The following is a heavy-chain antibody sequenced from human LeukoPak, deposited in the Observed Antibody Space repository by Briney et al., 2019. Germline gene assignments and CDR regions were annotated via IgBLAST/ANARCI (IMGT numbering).Heavy chain of an antibody. CDR2: INHSGST. D-gene: IGHD5-24*01. CDR1: GGSFSGYY. V-gene: IGHV4-34*01. J-gene: IGHJ4*02. Sequence: SETLSLTCAVYGGSFSGYYWSWIRQPPGKGLEWIGEINHSGSTNYNPSLKSRVTISVDTSKNQFSLKLSSVTAADTAVYYCARGSEDGRLDYWGQGTLVTVSS. CDR3: ARGSEDGRLDY.